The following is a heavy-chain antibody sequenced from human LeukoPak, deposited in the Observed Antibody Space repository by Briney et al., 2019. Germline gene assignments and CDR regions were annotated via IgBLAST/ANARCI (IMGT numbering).Heavy chain of an antibody. CDR3: AKDGDDDYYNYDYMDV. CDR1: GFSFTSYG. Sequence: GGSLRLSCAASGFSFTSYGVNWVRQAPGKGREWVSSISGSGDTTYYADSVKGRFTISRDNFKNTLYLQMNSLRDEDTAVYYCAKDGDDDYYNYDYMDVWGKGTTVTVSS. CDR2: ISGSGDTT. V-gene: IGHV3-23*01. J-gene: IGHJ6*03. D-gene: IGHD7-27*01.